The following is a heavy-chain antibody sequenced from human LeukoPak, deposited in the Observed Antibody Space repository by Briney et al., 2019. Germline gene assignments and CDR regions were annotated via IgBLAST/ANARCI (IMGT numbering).Heavy chain of an antibody. D-gene: IGHD3-10*01. Sequence: GGSLRLSCAASGFTFSRYWMNWVRQAPGRGLEWVASIKQNETEKYYVDSVKGRFTISRDNAKNSLYPQMNSPRADDTAVYFCARDPLRGFFENWGQGTLVTVSS. CDR3: ARDPLRGFFEN. J-gene: IGHJ4*02. CDR1: GFTFSRYW. V-gene: IGHV3-7*01. CDR2: IKQNETEK.